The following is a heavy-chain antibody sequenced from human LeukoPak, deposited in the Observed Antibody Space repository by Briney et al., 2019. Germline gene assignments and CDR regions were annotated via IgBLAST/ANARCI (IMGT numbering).Heavy chain of an antibody. CDR3: AKDMRYDSSGYNLDAFDI. Sequence: GRSLRLSCAASGSTFGDYAIQWVRQAPGKGLEWVSGISGNSGSIGYADSVKGRFTISRENATNSLYMQMNSLRSKDTALYYCAKDMRYDSSGYNLDAFDIWGQRKMFTVSP. J-gene: IGHJ3*02. V-gene: IGHV3-9*01. CDR2: ISGNSGSI. D-gene: IGHD3-22*01. CDR1: GSTFGDYA.